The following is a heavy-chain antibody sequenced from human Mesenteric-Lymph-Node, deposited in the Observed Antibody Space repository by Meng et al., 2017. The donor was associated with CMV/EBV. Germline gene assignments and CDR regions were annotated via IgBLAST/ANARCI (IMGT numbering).Heavy chain of an antibody. Sequence: SETLSLTCTASGGSIGIYYWNWIRQPPGKGLEWIGYIYYSGSTNYNPSLKSRVTTSVDTSKNQFSLKLSSVTAADTAVYYCARFHRVGEAFDIWGQGTMVTVSS. CDR3: ARFHRVGEAFDI. CDR2: IYYSGST. D-gene: IGHD2-15*01. CDR1: GGSIGIYY. V-gene: IGHV4-59*01. J-gene: IGHJ3*02.